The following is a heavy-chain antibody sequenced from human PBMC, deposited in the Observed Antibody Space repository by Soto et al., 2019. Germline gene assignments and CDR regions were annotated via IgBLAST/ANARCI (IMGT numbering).Heavy chain of an antibody. CDR3: ARDEAGNRFDP. CDR2: ISYDGSNK. J-gene: IGHJ5*02. V-gene: IGHV3-30-3*01. Sequence: QVQLVESGGGVVQPGRSLRLSCAASGFTFSSYAMHWVRQAPGKGLEWVAVISYDGSNKYYADSVKGRFTISRDNSKNTLYLQMNSLRAEDTAVYYCARDEAGNRFDPWGQGNLVTVSS. CDR1: GFTFSSYA.